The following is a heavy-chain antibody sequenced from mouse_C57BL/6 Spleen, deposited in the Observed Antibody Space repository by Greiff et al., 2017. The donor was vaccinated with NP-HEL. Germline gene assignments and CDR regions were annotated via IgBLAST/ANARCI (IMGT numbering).Heavy chain of an antibody. CDR1: GFNIKDYY. V-gene: IGHV14-2*01. J-gene: IGHJ4*01. Sequence: VQLKQSGAELVKPGASVKLSCTASGFNIKDYYMHWVKQRTEQGLEWIGRIDPEDGENKYAPKFQGKATITADPSSNTASLQLHSLPSSYTAVFYWARAAIITTVVATGAMDYWGQGTSVTVSS. CDR2: IDPEDGEN. D-gene: IGHD1-1*01. CDR3: ARAAIITTVVATGAMDY.